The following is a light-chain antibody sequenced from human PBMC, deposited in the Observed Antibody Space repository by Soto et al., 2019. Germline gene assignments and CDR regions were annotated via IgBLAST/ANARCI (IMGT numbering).Light chain of an antibody. CDR1: QSVLYSSNNKKY. CDR2: WAS. J-gene: IGKJ1*01. CDR3: QQYYSPWT. V-gene: IGKV4-1*01. Sequence: DIVMTQSPDSLAVSLGERATINCKSSQSVLYSSNNKKYLAWYQQKPGQPPKLLIYWASTRESGVPDRFSGSGSGTDFTLTISSLQAEDVAVYYCQQYYSPWTFGQGTKVEL.